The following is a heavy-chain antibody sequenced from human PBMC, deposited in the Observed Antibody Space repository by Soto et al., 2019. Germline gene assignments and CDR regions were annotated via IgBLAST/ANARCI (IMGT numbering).Heavy chain of an antibody. Sequence: ASVKVSCKASGYSFTTSGITWVRQAPGQGLEWMGWISTYNGNTNYAQKLQDRVTLTTDTSTSTAYMELRSLRSDDTAIYYCARRLYGDYDYWGQGTLVTVYS. CDR2: ISTYNGNT. CDR3: ARRLYGDYDY. D-gene: IGHD4-17*01. J-gene: IGHJ4*02. V-gene: IGHV1-18*01. CDR1: GYSFTTSG.